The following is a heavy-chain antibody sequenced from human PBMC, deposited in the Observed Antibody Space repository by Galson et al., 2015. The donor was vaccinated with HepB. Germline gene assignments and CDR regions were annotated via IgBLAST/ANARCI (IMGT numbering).Heavy chain of an antibody. CDR3: AKDQRSSRASRYDWFDP. Sequence: RLSCAASGFTFSSNAMTWVRQAPGKGLEWVSSISDRGGSTYYADTVTGRFTISRDNSKNTLYLQMNSLRVEDTAVYYCAKDQRSSRASRYDWFDPWGQGTLVTVSS. J-gene: IGHJ5*02. CDR2: ISDRGGST. V-gene: IGHV3-23*01. D-gene: IGHD6-25*01. CDR1: GFTFSSNA.